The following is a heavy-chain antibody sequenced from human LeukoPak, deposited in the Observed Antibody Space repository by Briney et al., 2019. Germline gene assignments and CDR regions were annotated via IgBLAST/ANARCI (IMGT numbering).Heavy chain of an antibody. Sequence: GGPLRLSCAGSGFTFTSHWVYWVRQAPGRGLVWVSRSNPDGSTTAYADCVRGRFTIYRDNAKYTVYLQMNSLRNEDTAMYYCVSTVFDIWGQGTMVTVSS. CDR3: VSTVFDI. V-gene: IGHV3-74*01. CDR2: SNPDGSTT. J-gene: IGHJ3*02. CDR1: GFTFTSHW.